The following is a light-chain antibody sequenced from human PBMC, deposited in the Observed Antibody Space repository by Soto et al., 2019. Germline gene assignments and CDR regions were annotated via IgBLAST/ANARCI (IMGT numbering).Light chain of an antibody. CDR3: QQYSNWPPLYT. Sequence: EIVMTQSPATLSVSPGERATLSCRASQSVSSYLAWYQQKPGLPPRLLIYDASTMATGIPDRFRGSGSGTDFPLTSSRLRSADFAVYYCQQYSNWPPLYTFGRGTKLEIK. V-gene: IGKV3-15*01. CDR2: DAS. CDR1: QSVSSY. J-gene: IGKJ2*01.